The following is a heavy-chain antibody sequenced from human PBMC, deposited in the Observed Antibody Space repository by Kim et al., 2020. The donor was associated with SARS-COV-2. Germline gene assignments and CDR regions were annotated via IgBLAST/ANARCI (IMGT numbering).Heavy chain of an antibody. D-gene: IGHD6-13*01. CDR3: AKVIISAAGPYYYYGMDV. V-gene: IGHV3-23*01. Sequence: GGSLRLSCAASGFTFSSYAMSWVRQAPGKGLEWVSAISGSGGSTYYADSVKGRFTISRGNSKNTLYLQMNSLRAEDTAVYYCAKVIISAAGPYYYYGMDVWGQGTTVTVSS. J-gene: IGHJ6*02. CDR2: ISGSGGST. CDR1: GFTFSSYA.